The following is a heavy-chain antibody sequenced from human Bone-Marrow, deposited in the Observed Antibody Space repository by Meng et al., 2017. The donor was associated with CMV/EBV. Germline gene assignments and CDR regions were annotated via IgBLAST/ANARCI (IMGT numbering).Heavy chain of an antibody. CDR1: GFTFSSYS. V-gene: IGHV3-21*01. D-gene: IGHD3-3*01. CDR3: ARDTVFGVVKYGMDV. CDR2: ISSSSYI. Sequence: GESLKIFCAASGFTFSSYSMNWVRQAPGKGLEWVSSISSSSYIYYAVSVKGRFTISRDNAKNSLYLQMNSLRAEDTAVYDCARDTVFGVVKYGMDVWGQGTTVTVSS. J-gene: IGHJ6*02.